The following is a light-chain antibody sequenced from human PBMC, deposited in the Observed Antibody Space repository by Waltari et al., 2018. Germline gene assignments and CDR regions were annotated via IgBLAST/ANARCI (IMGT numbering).Light chain of an antibody. CDR2: GAS. CDR3: HQYHNWPLT. Sequence: EIVMTQSPATLSVSPGERATLSCRASQSIGTNLAWYQQTPGQAPKLLIYGASTRATGIPARCSGSASGTEFTLTITSLQSEDFEVYYCHQYHNWPLTFGPGTRVDIK. CDR1: QSIGTN. J-gene: IGKJ3*01. V-gene: IGKV3-15*01.